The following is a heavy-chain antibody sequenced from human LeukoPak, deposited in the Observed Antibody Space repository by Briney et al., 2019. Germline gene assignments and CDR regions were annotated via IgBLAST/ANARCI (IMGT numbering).Heavy chain of an antibody. V-gene: IGHV3-23*01. CDR3: AKGTNYGFWSGFDY. CDR1: GFTFSSSA. CDR2: INGGGGST. J-gene: IGHJ4*02. D-gene: IGHD3-3*01. Sequence: GGSLRLSCAASGFTFSSSAMSWVRQAPGKGLEWVSDINGGGGSTYYADSVKGRFTISRDNSKNTLYLQMNSLRAEDTAVYYSAKGTNYGFWSGFDYWVQGTLVTVSS.